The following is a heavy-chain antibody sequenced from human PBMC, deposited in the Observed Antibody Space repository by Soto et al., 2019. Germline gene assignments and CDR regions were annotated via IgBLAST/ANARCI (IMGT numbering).Heavy chain of an antibody. D-gene: IGHD6-19*01. CDR1: GFTFSSYT. Sequence: QVQLVQSGGGGVQPGRSLRVSCAASGFTFSSYTMHWVRQAPGKGLEWVAVISYDGTKKSYADSVKGRFTISRDNSRNTVYLQMNSLRLEDTAVYYCAKIIAVADYYYYGLDVWGQGTTVTVSS. CDR2: ISYDGTKK. V-gene: IGHV3-30-3*02. CDR3: AKIIAVADYYYYGLDV. J-gene: IGHJ6*02.